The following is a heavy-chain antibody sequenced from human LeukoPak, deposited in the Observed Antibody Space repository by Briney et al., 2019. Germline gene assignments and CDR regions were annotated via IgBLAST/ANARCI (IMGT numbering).Heavy chain of an antibody. CDR3: ARRRDCTNGVCYKNDAFDI. D-gene: IGHD2-8*01. CDR1: GGTFSSYA. CDR2: IIPIFGTA. Sequence: ASVKVSCKASGGTFSSYAISWVRQAPGQGLEWMGGIIPIFGTANYAQKFQGRVTITADESTSTAYMALSSLRSEDTAVYYCARRRDCTNGVCYKNDAFDIWGQGTMVTVSS. J-gene: IGHJ3*02. V-gene: IGHV1-69*13.